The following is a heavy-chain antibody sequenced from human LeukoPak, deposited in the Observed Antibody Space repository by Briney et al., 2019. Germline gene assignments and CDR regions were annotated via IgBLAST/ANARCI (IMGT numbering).Heavy chain of an antibody. CDR3: ASRVGAAIDY. CDR1: GFTFSSYS. V-gene: IGHV3-21*01. Sequence: GGSLRLSCAASGFTFSSYSMNWVRQAPGKGLEWVSSISSSSSYIYYADSVKGRFTISRDNAKNSLYLQMNSLRAEDTAVYYCASRVGAAIDYWGQGTLVTVSS. D-gene: IGHD1-26*01. J-gene: IGHJ4*02. CDR2: ISSSSSYI.